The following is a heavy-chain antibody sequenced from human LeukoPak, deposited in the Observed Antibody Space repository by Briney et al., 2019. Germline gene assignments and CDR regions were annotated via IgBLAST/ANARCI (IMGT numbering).Heavy chain of an antibody. V-gene: IGHV1-18*01. J-gene: IGHJ5*01. CDR2: ISAYNGNT. CDR3: ARSGGSYNSPNLDS. CDR1: GYTFTSYG. Sequence: ASVKVSCKASGYTFTSYGISWVRQARGQGLEGMGWISAYNGNTNYAQKLKGRVTMTTDTSTSTAYMELNSLRSDDTAVYYCARSGGSYNSPNLDSWGQGTLVTVSS. D-gene: IGHD1-26*01.